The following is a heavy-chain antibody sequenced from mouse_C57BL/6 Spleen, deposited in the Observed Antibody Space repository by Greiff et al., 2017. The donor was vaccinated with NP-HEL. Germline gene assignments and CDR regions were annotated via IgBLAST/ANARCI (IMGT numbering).Heavy chain of an antibody. CDR1: DYTFTSYW. CDR3: ARYYGSSYGFDY. D-gene: IGHD1-1*01. CDR2: IDPSDSYT. V-gene: IGHV1-69*01. Sequence: QVQLQQPGAELVMPGASVKLSCKASDYTFTSYWMHWVKQRPGQGLEWIGEIDPSDSYTNYNQKFKGKSTLTVDKSSSTAYMQLSSLTSEDSAVYYCARYYGSSYGFDYWGQGTTLTVSS. J-gene: IGHJ2*01.